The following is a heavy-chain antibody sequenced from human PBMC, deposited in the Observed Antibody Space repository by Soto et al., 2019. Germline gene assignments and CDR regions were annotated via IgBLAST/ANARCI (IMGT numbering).Heavy chain of an antibody. CDR1: GGSISSYY. Sequence: SETLSLTCTVSGGSISSYYWTWIRQPPGKGLEWIGFIYNSGSTHYNPSLRSRVTISVDTSKNQFSLKLRSVTAADTAVYYCASMGYHYGSGSYPLDYWGQGTLVPVPQ. CDR3: ASMGYHYGSGSYPLDY. D-gene: IGHD3-10*01. V-gene: IGHV4-59*08. J-gene: IGHJ4*02. CDR2: IYNSGST.